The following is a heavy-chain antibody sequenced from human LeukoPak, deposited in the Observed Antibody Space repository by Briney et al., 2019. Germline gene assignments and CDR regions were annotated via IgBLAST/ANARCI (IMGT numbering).Heavy chain of an antibody. V-gene: IGHV3-30*18. Sequence: GRSLRLSCAASGFTFSSYGMHWVRQAPGKGLGWVAVISYDGSNKYYADSVKGRFTISRDNSKNTLYLQMNSLRAEDTAVYYCAKDTDTMVRGVIINPWDYWGQGTLVTVSS. D-gene: IGHD3-10*01. CDR3: AKDTDTMVRGVIINPWDY. CDR2: ISYDGSNK. CDR1: GFTFSSYG. J-gene: IGHJ4*02.